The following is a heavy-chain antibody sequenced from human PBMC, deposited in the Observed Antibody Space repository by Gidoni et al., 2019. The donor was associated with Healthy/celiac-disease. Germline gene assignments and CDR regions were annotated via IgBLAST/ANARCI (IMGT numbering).Heavy chain of an antibody. V-gene: IGHV4-59*01. D-gene: IGHD3-9*01. CDR1: GGSISSYY. Sequence: QVQLQESGPGLVKPSETLSLTCTVSGGSISSYYWSWIRQPPGKGLEWIGYIYYSGSTNYNPSLKSRVTISVDTSKNQFYLKLSSVTAADTAVYYCARTEPYYDILTGHYYYYGMDVWGQGTTVTVSS. CDR2: IYYSGST. J-gene: IGHJ6*02. CDR3: ARTEPYYDILTGHYYYYGMDV.